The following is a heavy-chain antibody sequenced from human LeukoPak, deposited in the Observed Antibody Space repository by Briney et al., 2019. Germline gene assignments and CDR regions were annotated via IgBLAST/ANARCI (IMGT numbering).Heavy chain of an antibody. CDR3: AREGGSSGWYPFDY. D-gene: IGHD6-19*01. CDR1: GGSISSYY. CDR2: IYTSGST. Sequence: SETLSLTCTVSGGSISSYYWSWIRQPAGKGLEWIVRIYTSGSTNYNPSLKSRVTMSVDTSKNQFSLKLSSVTAADTAVYYCAREGGSSGWYPFDYWGQGTLVTVSS. V-gene: IGHV4-4*07. J-gene: IGHJ4*02.